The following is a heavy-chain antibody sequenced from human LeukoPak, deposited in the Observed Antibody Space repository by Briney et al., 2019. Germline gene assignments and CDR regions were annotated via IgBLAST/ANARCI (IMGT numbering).Heavy chain of an antibody. CDR2: IIPIFGTA. CDR3: ASLWFGESTLFDP. D-gene: IGHD3-10*01. CDR1: GGTFSSYA. J-gene: IGHJ5*02. V-gene: IGHV1-69*13. Sequence: SVKVSCKASGGTFSSYAISWVRQAPGQGLEWMGGIIPIFGTANYAQKFQGRVTITADESTSTAYMELSSLRSEDTAVYYCASLWFGESTLFDPWGQGTLVTVSS.